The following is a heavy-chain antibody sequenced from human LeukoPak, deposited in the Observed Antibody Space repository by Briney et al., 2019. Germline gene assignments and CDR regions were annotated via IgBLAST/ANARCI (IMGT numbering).Heavy chain of an antibody. CDR1: GGTFSSYA. V-gene: IGHV1-69*01. CDR3: ARDPFPGQWLVLGYFDY. CDR2: IISIFGTA. D-gene: IGHD6-19*01. J-gene: IGHJ4*02. Sequence: SVQVSCKSSGGTFSSYAISWVRQAPGQGIEWMGGIISIFGTANYAQTLQGKITITADDSTSTAYIELSSLRSEDTAVYYCARDPFPGQWLVLGYFDYWGQGTLVTVSS.